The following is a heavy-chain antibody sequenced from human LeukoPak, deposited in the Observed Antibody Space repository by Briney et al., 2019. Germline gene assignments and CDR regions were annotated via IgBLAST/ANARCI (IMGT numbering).Heavy chain of an antibody. CDR3: AKSYYGDFGNWFDP. CDR2: ISGSGGSS. CDR1: GFTFSSYA. J-gene: IGHJ5*02. Sequence: GGSLRLSCAASGFTFSSYAMSWVRQAPGKGLEWVSAISGSGGSSYYADSVKGRFTISRDNSKNTLYLQMNSLRAEDTAVYYCAKSYYGDFGNWFDPWGQGTLVTVSS. D-gene: IGHD4-17*01. V-gene: IGHV3-23*01.